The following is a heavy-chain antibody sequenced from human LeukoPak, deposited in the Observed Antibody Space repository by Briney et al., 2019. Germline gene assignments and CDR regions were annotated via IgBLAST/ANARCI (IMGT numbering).Heavy chain of an antibody. V-gene: IGHV4-39*01. Sequence: SETLSLTCTVSGGSISSSSYYWGWIRQPPGKGLEWIGSIYYSGSTNFNPSLKSRVTISVDKSKNQFSLKLSSVTAADTAVYYCASSYYDILTGYYPYFDYWGQGTLVTVSS. CDR2: IYYSGST. CDR3: ASSYYDILTGYYPYFDY. CDR1: GGSISSSSYY. D-gene: IGHD3-9*01. J-gene: IGHJ4*02.